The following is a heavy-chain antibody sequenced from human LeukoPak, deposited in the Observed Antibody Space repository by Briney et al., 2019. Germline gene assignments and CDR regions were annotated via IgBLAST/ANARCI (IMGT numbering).Heavy chain of an antibody. J-gene: IGHJ2*01. Sequence: PGGSLRLSCAASGITFGDYAMTWVRQAPGKGLEWVSTISGNGDTTFYPDSVKGRFTLSRDNSKNTHYLQMNSLRLEDTALYYCAKGGHFSFFDVWGCGTLVTVSS. CDR3: AKGGHFSFFDV. CDR2: ISGNGDTT. V-gene: IGHV3-23*01. CDR1: GITFGDYA.